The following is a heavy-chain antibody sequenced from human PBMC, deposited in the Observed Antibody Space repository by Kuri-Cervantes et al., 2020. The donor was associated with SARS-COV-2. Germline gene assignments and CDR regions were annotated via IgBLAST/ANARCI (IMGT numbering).Heavy chain of an antibody. CDR1: GFTFDDYA. V-gene: IGHV3-9*01. Sequence: SLKISCAASGFTFDDYAMHWVRQAPGKGLEWVSGISWNSGSIGYADSVKGRFTISRDNAKNSLYLQMNSLRAEDTAVYYCAKVLKRNSGWYGYFQHWGQGTLVTVSS. J-gene: IGHJ1*01. CDR2: ISWNSGSI. D-gene: IGHD6-19*01. CDR3: AKVLKRNSGWYGYFQH.